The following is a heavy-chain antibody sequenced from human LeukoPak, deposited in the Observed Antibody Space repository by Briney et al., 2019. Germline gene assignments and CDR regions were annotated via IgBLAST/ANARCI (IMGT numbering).Heavy chain of an antibody. Sequence: ASVKVSCKASGGTFSSYAISWVRQAPGQGLEWMGGIIPIFGTANYAQKFQGRVTITADKSTSTAYMELSSLRSEDTAVYYCARDRGCSSTSCSFDYRGQGTLVTVSS. CDR3: ARDRGCSSTSCSFDY. CDR1: GGTFSSYA. D-gene: IGHD2-2*01. J-gene: IGHJ4*02. CDR2: IIPIFGTA. V-gene: IGHV1-69*06.